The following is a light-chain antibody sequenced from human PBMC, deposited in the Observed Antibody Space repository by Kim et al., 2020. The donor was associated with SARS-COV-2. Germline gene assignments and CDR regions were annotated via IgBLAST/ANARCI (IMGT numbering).Light chain of an antibody. CDR2: DVS. J-gene: IGLJ1*01. CDR3: SSYTSSSSLV. Sequence: QSALTQPASVSGSPGQSITISCTGTSSDVGGYNYVSWYQQHPGKAPKLMIYDVSKRPSGVSNRFSGSKSGNTASLTISVLQAEDEADYYCSSYTSSSSLVFGTGTKVTVL. CDR1: SSDVGGYNY. V-gene: IGLV2-14*01.